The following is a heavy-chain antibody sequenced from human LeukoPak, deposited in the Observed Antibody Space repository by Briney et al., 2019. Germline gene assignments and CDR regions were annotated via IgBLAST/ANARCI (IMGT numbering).Heavy chain of an antibody. V-gene: IGHV3-23*01. CDR1: GFTFSSYA. J-gene: IGHJ4*02. CDR2: IRDSGSST. D-gene: IGHD3-3*01. Sequence: GGALRLSCAASGFTFSSYAMSWVRQAPGKGLEWVSAIRDSGSSTHYADSVKGRFTTFRDNSKNTLFLQMNSLRAEDTAVYYCTRDFDFSSAIWGQGTLVTVSS. CDR3: TRDFDFSSAI.